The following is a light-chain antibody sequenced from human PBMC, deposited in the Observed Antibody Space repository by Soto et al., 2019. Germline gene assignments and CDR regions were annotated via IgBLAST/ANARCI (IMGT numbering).Light chain of an antibody. J-gene: IGKJ4*01. Sequence: ELVMTQSPATLSLSPGERATLSWRASQSVSSYLAWYKQKPGKAPRLLIYDESNRANGIPARLSGSGSGTEFSLTIRALQPEDFATYYCQKLSRYPLTFGGGTKVDIK. V-gene: IGKV3-11*01. CDR3: QKLSRYPLT. CDR2: DES. CDR1: QSVSSY.